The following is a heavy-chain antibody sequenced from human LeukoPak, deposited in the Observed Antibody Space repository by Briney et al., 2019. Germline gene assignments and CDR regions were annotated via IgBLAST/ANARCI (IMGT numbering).Heavy chain of an antibody. V-gene: IGHV3-23*01. J-gene: IGHJ4*02. CDR3: VKKRSYYDFWSGYCHY. CDR1: GFTFSNYA. CDR2: IGGGGDYT. D-gene: IGHD3-3*01. Sequence: PGVSLRLSCAASGFTFSNYAMSWVRQTPGKGLECVSTIGGGGDYTYYADSVKGRFTVSRDNSKNTLYLQMNSLRAEDTALYYCVKKRSYYDFWSGYCHYWGQGTLVTVSS.